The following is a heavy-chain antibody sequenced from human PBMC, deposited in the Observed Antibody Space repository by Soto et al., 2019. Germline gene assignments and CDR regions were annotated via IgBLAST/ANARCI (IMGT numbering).Heavy chain of an antibody. V-gene: IGHV3-23*01. CDR3: AKRDGDTGSFDYYYGMDV. CDR2: VSGSGGNT. Sequence: PGGSLRLSCAASGFTISSYAMSWVRQAPGKGLEWISAVSGSGGNTHYADSVKGRFTISRDNSKNTLYLQMNSLRAEDTAVYDCAKRDGDTGSFDYYYGMDVWGQGTTVTVSS. CDR1: GFTISSYA. D-gene: IGHD3-10*01. J-gene: IGHJ6*02.